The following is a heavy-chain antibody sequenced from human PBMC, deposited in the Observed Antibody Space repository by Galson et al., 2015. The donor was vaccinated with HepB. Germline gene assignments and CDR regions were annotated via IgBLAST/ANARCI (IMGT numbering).Heavy chain of an antibody. CDR1: GYTFTSYA. CDR2: INAGNGNT. V-gene: IGHV1-3*01. D-gene: IGHD5-18*01. Sequence: SVKVSCKASGYTFTSYAMHWVRQAPGQRLEWMGWINAGNGNTKYPQKFQGRVTITRDTSASTAYMELSSLRSEDTAAYYCARDLRGYSYGRTIRLKMDVWGQGTTVTVSS. J-gene: IGHJ6*02. CDR3: ARDLRGYSYGRTIRLKMDV.